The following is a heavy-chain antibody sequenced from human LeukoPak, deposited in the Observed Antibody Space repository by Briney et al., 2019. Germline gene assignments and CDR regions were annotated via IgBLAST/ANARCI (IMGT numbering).Heavy chain of an antibody. V-gene: IGHV3-7*03. Sequence: GGSLRLSCAASGFTFSSYWMSWVRQAPGKGLEWVANIKQDGSEKYYADSVKGRFTISRDNSKNTLYLQMNSLRAEDTAVYYCAKGRPYSSSSDAFDIWGQGTMVTVSS. CDR2: IKQDGSEK. CDR1: GFTFSSYW. D-gene: IGHD6-13*01. CDR3: AKGRPYSSSSDAFDI. J-gene: IGHJ3*02.